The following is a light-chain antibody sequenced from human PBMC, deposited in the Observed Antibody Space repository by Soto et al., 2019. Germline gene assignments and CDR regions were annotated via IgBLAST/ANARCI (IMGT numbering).Light chain of an antibody. Sequence: DIQMAQSPPSLSASLGDRVTITCRASQNINTYLNWYQQRPGKAPNLLIYAASSLQSRVPSRFSGNGSGTEFTLTISSLQHEDFAIYYCQQTYSNFLSFGGGTKVDIK. CDR3: QQTYSNFLS. CDR2: AAS. V-gene: IGKV1-39*01. J-gene: IGKJ4*01. CDR1: QNINTY.